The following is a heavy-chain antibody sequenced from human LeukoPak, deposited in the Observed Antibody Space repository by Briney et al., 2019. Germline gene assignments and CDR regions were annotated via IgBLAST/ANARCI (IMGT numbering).Heavy chain of an antibody. CDR2: ITTSTGNP. J-gene: IGHJ4*02. V-gene: IGHV7-4-1*02. Sequence: ASVKVSCKASGYTFTSYSVNWVRQAPGQGIEWMGWITTSTGNPTYAQGFTGRFVFSLDTSVNTAYLQISSLKTEDTAVYYCARDLRAISFDYWGQGTLVSVSS. D-gene: IGHD3-3*01. CDR3: ARDLRAISFDY. CDR1: GYTFTSYS.